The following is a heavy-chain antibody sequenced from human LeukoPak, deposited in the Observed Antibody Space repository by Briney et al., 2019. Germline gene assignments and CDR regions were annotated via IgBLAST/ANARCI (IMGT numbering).Heavy chain of an antibody. CDR2: INPNSGGT. CDR3: ARVGGATTFYFDY. Sequence: SVKVSCQASGYTFTGDDMPWVRQAPGQGLEWMGWINPNSGGTNYAQKSQGRVTMTRDTSISTAYMELSRLRSDDTAVYYCARVGGATTFYFDYWGQGTLVTVSS. J-gene: IGHJ4*02. V-gene: IGHV1-2*02. D-gene: IGHD1-26*01. CDR1: GYTFTGDD.